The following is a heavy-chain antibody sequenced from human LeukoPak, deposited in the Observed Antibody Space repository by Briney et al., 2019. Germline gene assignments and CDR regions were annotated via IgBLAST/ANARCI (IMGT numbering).Heavy chain of an antibody. CDR3: AKDRVGATARPPDY. J-gene: IGHJ4*02. CDR2: ISSSSSYI. CDR1: GFTFSSYS. D-gene: IGHD1-26*01. Sequence: GGSLRLSCAASGFTFSSYSMNWVRQAPGRGLEWVSSISSSSSYIYYADSVKGRFTISRDNSKNTLYLQMNSLRAEDTAVYYCAKDRVGATARPPDYWGQGTLVTVSS. V-gene: IGHV3-21*01.